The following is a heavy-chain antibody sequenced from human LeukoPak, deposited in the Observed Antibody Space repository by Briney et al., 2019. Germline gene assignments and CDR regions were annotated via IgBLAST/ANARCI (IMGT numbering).Heavy chain of an antibody. V-gene: IGHV1-18*01. D-gene: IGHD1-1*01. CDR2: ISAYDGNT. CDR1: GYTFTSYG. Sequence: ASVKVSCKASGYTFTSYGISWVRQAPGQGLEWMGWISAYDGNTNYAQKLQGRGTMTTDTSTRPAYMELRRLRSDDTAVYYCARDLPPGGYYYGMDVWGQGTTVTVSS. J-gene: IGHJ6*02. CDR3: ARDLPPGGYYYGMDV.